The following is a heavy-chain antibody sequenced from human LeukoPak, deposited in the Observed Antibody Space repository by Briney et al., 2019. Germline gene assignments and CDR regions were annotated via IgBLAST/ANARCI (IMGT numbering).Heavy chain of an antibody. V-gene: IGHV4-34*01. CDR3: ARGSYYGSGSYYKFGYYFDY. CDR2: INHSGST. D-gene: IGHD3-10*01. Sequence: PSETLSLTCAVYGSSFSGYYWSWIRPPPGKGLEWIGEINHSGSTNYNPSLKSRVTISVDTSKNQFSLKLSSVTAADTAVYYCARGSYYGSGSYYKFGYYFDYWGQGTLVTVSS. CDR1: GSSFSGYY. J-gene: IGHJ4*02.